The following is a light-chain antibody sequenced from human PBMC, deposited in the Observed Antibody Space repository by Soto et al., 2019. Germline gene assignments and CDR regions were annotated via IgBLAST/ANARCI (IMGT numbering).Light chain of an antibody. V-gene: IGKV3-15*01. CDR1: QSFSSK. J-gene: IGKJ1*01. CDR3: QQYNNWPPGT. Sequence: EIVMTQSPATLSVSPGERATLSCRASQSFSSKLAWYQQKPGQAPRLLIYGASTRATGIPARFSGSGSGTEFTLTISSLQSEDFAVYYCQQYNNWPPGTFGQGTKVDIK. CDR2: GAS.